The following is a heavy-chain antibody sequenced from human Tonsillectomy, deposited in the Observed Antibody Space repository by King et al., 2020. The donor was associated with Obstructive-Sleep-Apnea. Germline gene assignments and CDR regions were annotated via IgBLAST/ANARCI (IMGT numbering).Heavy chain of an antibody. CDR1: GGSISSYY. V-gene: IGHV4-59*01. J-gene: IGHJ3*02. CDR3: AREGRGRMLRYFDLVMVGAFDI. D-gene: IGHD3-9*01. CDR2: IYYSGST. Sequence: VPLQESGPGLVKPSETLSLTCTVSGGSISSYYWSWIRQPPGKGLEWIGYIYYSGSTNYNPSLQSRVTISVDTSKNQFSLKLSSVTAADTAVYYCAREGRGRMLRYFDLVMVGAFDIWGQGTMVTVSS.